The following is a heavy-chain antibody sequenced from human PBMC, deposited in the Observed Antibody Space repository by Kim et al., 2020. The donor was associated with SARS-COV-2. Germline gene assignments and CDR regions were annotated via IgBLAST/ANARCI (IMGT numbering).Heavy chain of an antibody. CDR1: GGSISSSNW. Sequence: SETLSLTCAVSGGSISSSNWWSWVRQPPGKGLEWIGEIYHSGSTNYNPSLKSRVTISVDKSKNQFSLKLSSVTAADTAVYYCARGVLVAASRINWFDPWGQGTLVTVSS. CDR2: IYHSGST. V-gene: IGHV4-4*02. CDR3: ARGVLVAASRINWFDP. D-gene: IGHD2-15*01. J-gene: IGHJ5*02.